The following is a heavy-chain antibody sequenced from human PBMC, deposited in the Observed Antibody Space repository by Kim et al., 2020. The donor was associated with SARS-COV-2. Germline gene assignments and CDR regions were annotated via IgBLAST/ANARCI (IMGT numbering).Heavy chain of an antibody. CDR2: IWYDGSNK. CDR3: ARVRSRTYYYYGMDV. Sequence: GGSLRLSCAASGFTFSSYGMHWVRQAPGKGLECVAVIWYDGSNKYYADSVKGRFTISRDNSKNTLYLQMNSLRAEDTAVYYCARVRSRTYYYYGMDVWGQGTTVTVSS. J-gene: IGHJ6*02. CDR1: GFTFSSYG. V-gene: IGHV3-33*01.